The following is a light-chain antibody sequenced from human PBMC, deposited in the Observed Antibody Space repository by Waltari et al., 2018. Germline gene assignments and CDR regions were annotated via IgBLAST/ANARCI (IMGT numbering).Light chain of an antibody. V-gene: IGKV3-15*01. Sequence: EIVMTQSPGTLSVSPGEGATLSCRASQSVSSKVAWYQQRPGQAPRLLIFGASTRATGIPARFRGSESGTEFTLTISSLQSEDSGVYFCQQYTTRPLTFGGGTKVEI. CDR1: QSVSSK. J-gene: IGKJ4*01. CDR3: QQYTTRPLT. CDR2: GAS.